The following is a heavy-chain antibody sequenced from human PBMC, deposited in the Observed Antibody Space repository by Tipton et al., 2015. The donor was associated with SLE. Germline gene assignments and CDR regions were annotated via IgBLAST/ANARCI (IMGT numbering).Heavy chain of an antibody. J-gene: IGHJ4*02. V-gene: IGHV4-39*07. CDR1: GSSIRSSGIH. CDR3: AGRGDWGPFDY. Sequence: TLSLTCTVSGSSIRSSGIHWGWVRQPPGTGLEWLGSIHYRGETYYNPSLKSRVTISIDTSKNQFSLKLTSVTAADTAVYYCAGRGDWGPFDYWGQGTLVTVSS. CDR2: IHYRGET. D-gene: IGHD3/OR15-3a*01.